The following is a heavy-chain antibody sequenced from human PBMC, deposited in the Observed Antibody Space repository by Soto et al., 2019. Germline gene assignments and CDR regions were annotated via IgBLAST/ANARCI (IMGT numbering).Heavy chain of an antibody. CDR2: VDGSGYDT. J-gene: IGHJ4*02. CDR3: AKEIMAAAYATTSAFDL. Sequence: ERQLLESGGGRVQPGGSRRLSCVASGFTFSSFAMGWVRQSPGTGLEWVAGVDGSGYDTSFAASVNGRFTISRDNSENTLFLHMTNLRAEDTARYYCAKEIMAAAYATTSAFDLWGPGTVVSVS. V-gene: IGHV3-23*01. D-gene: IGHD2-15*01. CDR1: GFTFSSFA.